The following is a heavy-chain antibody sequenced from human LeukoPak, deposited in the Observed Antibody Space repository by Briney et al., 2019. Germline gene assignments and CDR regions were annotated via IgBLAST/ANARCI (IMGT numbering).Heavy chain of an antibody. D-gene: IGHD2-21*01. CDR3: ARHFPGDLFDY. CDR2: IIPILGIA. J-gene: IGHJ4*02. Sequence: ASVKVSCKASGGTFISHAISWVRQAPGQGLEWMGRIIPILGIANYAQRFQGKVTITADKSTSTAYMELSSLRSEDTAVYYCARHFPGDLFDYWGQGTLVTVSS. CDR1: GGTFISHA. V-gene: IGHV1-69*04.